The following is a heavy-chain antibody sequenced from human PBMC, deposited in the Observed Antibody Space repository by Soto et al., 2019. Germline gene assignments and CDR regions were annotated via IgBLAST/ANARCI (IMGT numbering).Heavy chain of an antibody. CDR1: GGTYTSYT. D-gene: IGHD3-16*01. V-gene: IGHV1-69*08. CDR3: SREGDTYVYKWFDP. J-gene: IGHJ5*02. Sequence: QVQLVQSGAEVKKPGSSVKVSCKPSGGTYTSYTIIWVRQAPGQGLEWMGRIIPVPGITRYAQKFQGRVTITADTSTGTVYMELTSLRSDDTAAYFCSREGDTYVYKWFDPWGQGTLVTVSS. CDR2: IIPVPGIT.